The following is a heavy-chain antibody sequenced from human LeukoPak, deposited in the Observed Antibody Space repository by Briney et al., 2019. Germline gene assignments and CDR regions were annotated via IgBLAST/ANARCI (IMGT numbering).Heavy chain of an antibody. D-gene: IGHD2/OR15-2a*01. Sequence: PGGSLRLSCAASGFTFRSYSMNWVRQAPGKGLEWVSSINSDSNYIYYADSVQGRFTISRDNAKNSLYLQMNDLRDEDTAVYFCARDQDRSTESYSMDVWGQGTTVTVSS. CDR2: INSDSNYI. J-gene: IGHJ6*02. CDR1: GFTFRSYS. CDR3: ARDQDRSTESYSMDV. V-gene: IGHV3-21*01.